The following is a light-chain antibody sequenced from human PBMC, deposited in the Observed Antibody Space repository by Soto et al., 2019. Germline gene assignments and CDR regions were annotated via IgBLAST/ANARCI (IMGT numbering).Light chain of an antibody. CDR1: SSDVGGYNY. J-gene: IGLJ2*01. V-gene: IGLV2-14*01. Sequence: QSALTQPASVSGSPGQSITISCTGTSSDVGGYNYVSWYQQHPGKAPKLMIYDVSNRPSGVSNRFSGSKSGNTASLTTSGLPAEDEDDYYCSSYTSSSALVFGGGTKLTVL. CDR2: DVS. CDR3: SSYTSSSALV.